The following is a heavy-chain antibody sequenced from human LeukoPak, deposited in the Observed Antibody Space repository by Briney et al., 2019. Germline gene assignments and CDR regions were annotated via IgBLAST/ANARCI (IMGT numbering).Heavy chain of an antibody. CDR1: GGSISSSSYY. CDR3: ARRYYDSSGYCFDY. J-gene: IGHJ4*02. CDR2: IYYSGST. D-gene: IGHD3-22*01. Sequence: SETLSLTCTVSGGSISSSSYYWGWIRQPPGNGLEWIGSIYYSGSTYYNPSLKSRVTISVDTSKNQFSLKLSSVTAADTAVYYCARRYYDSSGYCFDYWGQGTLVTVSS. V-gene: IGHV4-39*07.